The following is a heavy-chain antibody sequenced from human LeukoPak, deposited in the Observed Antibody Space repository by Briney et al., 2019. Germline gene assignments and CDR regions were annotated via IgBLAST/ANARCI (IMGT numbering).Heavy chain of an antibody. J-gene: IGHJ4*02. CDR1: GFTFSTYW. CDR3: ARAIRASSSSCNDF. CDR2: IKPDGSEK. V-gene: IGHV3-7*05. Sequence: GGSLRHSCAASGFTFSTYWMSWVRQAPGKGLEWVANIKPDGSEKHYVDSVKGRFTISRDNAENSLYLQMNSLGAEDTAVYYCARAIRASSSSCNDFWGQGTLVTVSS. D-gene: IGHD2-2*01.